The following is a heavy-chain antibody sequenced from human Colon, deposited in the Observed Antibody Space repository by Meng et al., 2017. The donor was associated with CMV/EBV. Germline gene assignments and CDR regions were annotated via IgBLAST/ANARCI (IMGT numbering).Heavy chain of an antibody. D-gene: IGHD1-1*01. J-gene: IGHJ6*02. CDR1: GGSISSSSYY. Sequence: LSLTCTVSGGSISSSSYYWGWIRQPPGKGLEWISYISSSSNTIHYADSMRGRFTISRDNANNSLYLQVNSLRGEDTAVYYCARIERPGGRYNSYGLDVWGQGTTVTVSS. V-gene: IGHV3-11*01. CDR2: ISSSSNTI. CDR3: ARIERPGGRYNSYGLDV.